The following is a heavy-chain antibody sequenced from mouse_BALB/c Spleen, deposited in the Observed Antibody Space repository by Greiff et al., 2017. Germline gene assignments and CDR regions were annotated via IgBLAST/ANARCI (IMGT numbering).Heavy chain of an antibody. CDR3: ARDDYDEGDAMDY. V-gene: IGHV14-3*02. J-gene: IGHJ4*01. Sequence: VQLKESGAELVKPGASVKLSCTASGFNIKDTYMHWVKQRPEQGLEWIGRIDPANGNTKYDPKFQGKATITADTSSNTAYLQLSSLTSEDTAVYYCARDDYDEGDAMDYWGQGTSVTVSS. D-gene: IGHD2-4*01. CDR2: IDPANGNT. CDR1: GFNIKDTY.